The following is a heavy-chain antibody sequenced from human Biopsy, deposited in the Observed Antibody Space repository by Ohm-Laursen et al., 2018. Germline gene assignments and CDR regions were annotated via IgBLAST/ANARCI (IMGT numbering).Heavy chain of an antibody. CDR3: ARLGSGDYFPTFFDF. V-gene: IGHV4-31*03. CDR2: IFYSANT. J-gene: IGHJ4*02. D-gene: IGHD5-12*01. Sequence: TLSLTCTVSGVSINGGRYYWNWIRHHPGKGLVWIGNIFYSANTYYNPSLKSRVTISVDTSKNQFSLKLSSVTAADTAVYYCARLGSGDYFPTFFDFWGQGALVTVSS. CDR1: GVSINGGRYY.